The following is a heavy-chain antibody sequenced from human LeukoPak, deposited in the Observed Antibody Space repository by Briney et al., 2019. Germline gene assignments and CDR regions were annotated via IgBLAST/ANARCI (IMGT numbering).Heavy chain of an antibody. J-gene: IGHJ4*02. CDR2: IRYDGSNE. CDR3: AKDKGDSSGYFLFY. D-gene: IGHD3-22*01. Sequence: GGSLRLSCAASGFTFRSYGMHWVRQAPGKGLEWVAFIRYDGSNEFYADSVKGRFTISRDNSKNTLYLQMNSLRAEDTAVYYCAKDKGDSSGYFLFYWGQGTLVTVSS. CDR1: GFTFRSYG. V-gene: IGHV3-30*02.